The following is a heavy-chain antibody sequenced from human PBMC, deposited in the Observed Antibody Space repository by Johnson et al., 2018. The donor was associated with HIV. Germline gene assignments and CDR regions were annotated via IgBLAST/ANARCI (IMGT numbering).Heavy chain of an antibody. J-gene: IGHJ3*02. CDR2: ISYDGSNK. Sequence: QVQLVESGGGVVQPGRSLRLSCAASGFTFSSYAMHWVRQAPGKGLEWVAVISYDGSNKYYADSVKGRFTISRDNSKNTLYLQMNSLRAEDTAVYYCAKDGAKYYYDSSGYRDAFDIWGQVTMVTVSS. CDR1: GFTFSSYA. V-gene: IGHV3-30*04. CDR3: AKDGAKYYYDSSGYRDAFDI. D-gene: IGHD3-22*01.